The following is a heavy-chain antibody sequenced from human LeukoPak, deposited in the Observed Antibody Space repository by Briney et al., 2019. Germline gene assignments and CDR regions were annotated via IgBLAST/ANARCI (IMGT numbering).Heavy chain of an antibody. CDR3: ARDLNWNYPGRDYYYYYMDV. CDR2: ISPSGGST. D-gene: IGHD1-7*01. V-gene: IGHV1-46*01. J-gene: IGHJ6*03. Sequence: ASVKVSCKASGYTFTSYYMHWVRQAPGQGLEWMGIISPSGGSTSYAQKFQGRVTMTRDMSTSTVYMELSSLRSEDTAVYYCARDLNWNYPGRDYYYYYMDVWGKGTTVTVSS. CDR1: GYTFTSYY.